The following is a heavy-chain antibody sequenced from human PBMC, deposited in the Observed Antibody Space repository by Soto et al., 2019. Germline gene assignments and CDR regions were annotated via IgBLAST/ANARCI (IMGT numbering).Heavy chain of an antibody. D-gene: IGHD6-6*01. CDR3: ARREDSSSAYYDYGMDA. Sequence: GGSLKISCKGSGYSFTSYWIGWMRQMPGKGLEWRGIIYPGDSATRYSTSFQGQITISADKSIRTAYLPWSSLNASDTAMHYCARREDSSSAYYDYGMDAWGQGTTVTVSS. CDR1: GYSFTSYW. CDR2: IYPGDSAT. V-gene: IGHV5-51*01. J-gene: IGHJ6*02.